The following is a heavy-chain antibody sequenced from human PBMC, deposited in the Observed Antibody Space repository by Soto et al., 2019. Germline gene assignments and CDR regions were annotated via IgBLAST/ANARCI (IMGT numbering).Heavy chain of an antibody. CDR1: AYTFTNYG. V-gene: IGHV1-69*01. Sequence: SVKVCCKSSAYTFTNYGISWVRQAPGQGLEWMGWIIAIFRTANYAQKFQGRVTITADESTSTAYMELSSLRYEDTAVFYCARGETYLGVWGQGTTVTVSS. CDR2: IIAIFRTA. D-gene: IGHD3-16*01. J-gene: IGHJ6*02. CDR3: ARGETYLGV.